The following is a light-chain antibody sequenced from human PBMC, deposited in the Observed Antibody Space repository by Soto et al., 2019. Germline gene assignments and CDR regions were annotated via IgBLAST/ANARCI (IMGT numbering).Light chain of an antibody. V-gene: IGKV1-5*01. J-gene: IGKJ1*01. Sequence: VQMTQSPSTLSASLGDGVSITCRASQSISSLLAWYQQKPGKAPKLLIYDASSLESGVPSRFSGSGSGTEFTLTISSLQPDDFATYYCQQYNSYWTFGQGTKVDIK. CDR2: DAS. CDR3: QQYNSYWT. CDR1: QSISSL.